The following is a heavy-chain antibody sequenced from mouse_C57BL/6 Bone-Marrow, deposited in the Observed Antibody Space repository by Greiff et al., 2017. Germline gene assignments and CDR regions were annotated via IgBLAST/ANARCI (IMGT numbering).Heavy chain of an antibody. Sequence: VQLQQPGAELVMPGASVKLSCKASGYTFTSYWMHWVKQRPGQGLEWIGEIDPSDSYTNYNQKFKGKSTLTVDKSSSTAYMQISRLTSEDSAVYFCARWYYGSKDYWGQGTTLTVSS. CDR2: IDPSDSYT. D-gene: IGHD1-1*01. CDR3: ARWYYGSKDY. CDR1: GYTFTSYW. J-gene: IGHJ2*01. V-gene: IGHV1-69*01.